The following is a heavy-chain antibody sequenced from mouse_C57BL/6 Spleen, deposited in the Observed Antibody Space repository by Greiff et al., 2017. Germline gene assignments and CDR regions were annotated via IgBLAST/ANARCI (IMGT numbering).Heavy chain of an antibody. Sequence: QVHVKQPGAELVKPGASVKLSCKASGYTFTEYTIHWVKQRSGQGLEWIGRFYPGSGSIKYNEKFKDKATLTVDKSSSTVYMELSRLTSEDSAVYFCARHERRRDCDAGFDYWGQGTTLTVSS. CDR3: ARHERRRDCDAGFDY. CDR1: GYTFTEYT. J-gene: IGHJ2*01. CDR2: FYPGSGSI. V-gene: IGHV1-62-2*01.